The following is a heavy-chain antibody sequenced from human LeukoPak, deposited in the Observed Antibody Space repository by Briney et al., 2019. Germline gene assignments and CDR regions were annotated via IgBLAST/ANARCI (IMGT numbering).Heavy chain of an antibody. CDR1: GYSLTSYW. Sequence: GESLQISCKGSGYSLTSYWIGWVRQMPGKGLEWMGIIYPGDSDTRYSPSFQGQVTISADKSISTAYLQWSSLKASDTAMYYCARHTPNSGSYSLDPWGQGTLVTVSS. CDR3: ARHTPNSGSYSLDP. CDR2: IYPGDSDT. J-gene: IGHJ5*02. D-gene: IGHD3-10*01. V-gene: IGHV5-51*01.